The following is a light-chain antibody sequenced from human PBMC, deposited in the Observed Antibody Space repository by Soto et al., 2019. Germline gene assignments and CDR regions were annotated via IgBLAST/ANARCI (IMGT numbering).Light chain of an antibody. CDR1: SGHSSYA. J-gene: IGLJ2*01. Sequence: QLVLTQSPSASASLGASVKLTCTLSSGHSSYAIAWHQQQPEKGPRYLMNLDSDGSHTKGDAIPDRFSGSSSGAERYLTISRLQSEDEADYYCQTWGTGIHVVFGGGTKLTVL. CDR2: LDSDGSH. CDR3: QTWGTGIHVV. V-gene: IGLV4-69*01.